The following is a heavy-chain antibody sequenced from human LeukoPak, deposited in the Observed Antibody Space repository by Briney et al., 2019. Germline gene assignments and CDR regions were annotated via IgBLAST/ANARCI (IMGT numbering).Heavy chain of an antibody. CDR2: MNPNSGNT. V-gene: IGHV1-8*01. CDR3: ARVGYYYDGTDY. CDR1: GYTFTSYD. Sequence: ASVKVSCKASGYTFTSYDINWVRQATGQGLGWMGWMNPNSGNTGYAQKFQGRVTMTRNTSISTAYMELSSLRSEDTAVYYCARVGYYYDGTDYWGQGTLVTVSS. J-gene: IGHJ4*02. D-gene: IGHD3-22*01.